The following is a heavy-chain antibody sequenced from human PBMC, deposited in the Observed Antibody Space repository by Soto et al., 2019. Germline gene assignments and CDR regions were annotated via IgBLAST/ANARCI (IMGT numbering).Heavy chain of an antibody. CDR3: ARDEGAYYYDSSGSPPGAFDI. CDR2: ISAYNGNT. V-gene: IGHV1-18*01. J-gene: IGHJ3*02. CDR1: GYTFTSYG. Sequence: ASVKVSCKASGYTFTSYGISWVRQAPGQGLEWMGWISAYNGNTNYAQKLQGRVTMTTDTSTSTAYMELRSLRSDDTAVYYCARDEGAYYYDSSGSPPGAFDIWGQGTMVTVSS. D-gene: IGHD3-22*01.